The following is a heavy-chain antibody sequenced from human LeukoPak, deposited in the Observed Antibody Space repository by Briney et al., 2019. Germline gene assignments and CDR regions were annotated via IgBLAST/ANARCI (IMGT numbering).Heavy chain of an antibody. J-gene: IGHJ4*02. Sequence: ASVKVSCKASGYTFTSYYMHWVRQAPGQGLEWMGWISAYNGNTNYAQKLQGRVTMTTDTSTSTAYMELRSLRSDDTAVYYCARDQYYDILTGYYPSYFDYWGQGTLVTVSS. CDR2: ISAYNGNT. D-gene: IGHD3-9*01. V-gene: IGHV1-18*04. CDR3: ARDQYYDILTGYYPSYFDY. CDR1: GYTFTSYY.